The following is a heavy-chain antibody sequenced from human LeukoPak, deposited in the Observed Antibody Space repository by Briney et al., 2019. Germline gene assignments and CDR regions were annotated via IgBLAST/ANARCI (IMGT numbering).Heavy chain of an antibody. CDR1: GYTFTNYD. CDR2: MNPNSANT. D-gene: IGHD4-23*01. V-gene: IGHV1-8*01. Sequence: ASVKVSCKASGYTFTNYDINWVRQATGQGLEWMGWMNPNSANTGYAQQFQGRVTMTRNTSISTAYMELSTLRSEDTAVYYCARVFYGGTIHYWGQGTLVTVSS. J-gene: IGHJ4*02. CDR3: ARVFYGGTIHY.